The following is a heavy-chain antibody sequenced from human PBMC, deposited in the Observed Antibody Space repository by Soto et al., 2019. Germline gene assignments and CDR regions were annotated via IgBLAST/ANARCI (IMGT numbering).Heavy chain of an antibody. CDR3: ARDCRYGDYFLYYYYGMDV. D-gene: IGHD4-17*01. CDR2: ISSSGSTI. CDR1: GFTFSSYE. V-gene: IGHV3-48*03. J-gene: IGHJ6*02. Sequence: GSLRLAFAASGFTFSSYEMNWVRQAPGKGLEWVSYISSSGSTIYHADSVKGRFTISRDNAKNSLYLQMNSLRAEDTAVYYCARDCRYGDYFLYYYYGMDVWGQGTTVTVSS.